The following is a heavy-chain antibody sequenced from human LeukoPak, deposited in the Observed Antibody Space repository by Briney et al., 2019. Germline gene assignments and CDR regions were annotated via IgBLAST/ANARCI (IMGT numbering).Heavy chain of an antibody. Sequence: ASVKVSCKASGYTFTSYGISWVRQAPGQGLEWMGWISAYNGNTNYAQKLQGRVTMTTDTSTSTAYMELRSLRSDDTAVYYCTKVAYANYGSGGWFDPWGQGTLVTVSS. CDR2: ISAYNGNT. V-gene: IGHV1-18*01. CDR3: TKVAYANYGSGGWFDP. J-gene: IGHJ5*02. D-gene: IGHD3-10*01. CDR1: GYTFTSYG.